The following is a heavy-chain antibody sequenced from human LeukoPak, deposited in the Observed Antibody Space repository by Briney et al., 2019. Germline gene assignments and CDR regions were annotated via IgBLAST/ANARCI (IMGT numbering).Heavy chain of an antibody. J-gene: IGHJ3*02. CDR3: AKRMTTLGGPFDI. Sequence: GGSLRLSCAASGFTFSSYHMSWVRQAPGKGLEWVSAISGSGGSTDYADSVKGRCTISRYNSKHTLYLQMNSLRADDTAVYYCAKRMTTLGGPFDIWGQGTMVTVSS. D-gene: IGHD4-11*01. V-gene: IGHV3-23*01. CDR1: GFTFSSYH. CDR2: ISGSGGST.